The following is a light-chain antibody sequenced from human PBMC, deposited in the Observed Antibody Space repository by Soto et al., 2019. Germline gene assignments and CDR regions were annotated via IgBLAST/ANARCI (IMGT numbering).Light chain of an antibody. J-gene: IGLJ1*01. CDR3: SSYTSSSTYV. CDR2: EVS. Sequence: QSALTQPASVSGSPGQSITISCTRTSSDVSAYNYVTWYQQHSGKAPKLMIYEVSNRPSGVSNRFSGSKSGDTASLTISGLQAEDEAIYYCSSYTSSSTYVFGTGTKLTVL. V-gene: IGLV2-14*01. CDR1: SSDVSAYNY.